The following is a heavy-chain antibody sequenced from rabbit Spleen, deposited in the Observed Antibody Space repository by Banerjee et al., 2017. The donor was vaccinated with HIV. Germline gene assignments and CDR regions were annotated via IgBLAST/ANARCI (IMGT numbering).Heavy chain of an antibody. J-gene: IGHJ4*01. CDR3: VRYTSSSGYPYYFNL. Sequence: QEQLVESGGGLGTLGGSLKLSCKASGLDFRGYGYSWVRQAPGKGLEWIAYIYPDYGSTDYASWVDGRFTISLDNAQNTVSLQMTSLTAADTATYFCVRYTSSSGYPYYFNLWGPGTLVTVS. D-gene: IGHD1-1*01. V-gene: IGHV1S47*01. CDR2: IYPDYGST. CDR1: GLDFRGYG.